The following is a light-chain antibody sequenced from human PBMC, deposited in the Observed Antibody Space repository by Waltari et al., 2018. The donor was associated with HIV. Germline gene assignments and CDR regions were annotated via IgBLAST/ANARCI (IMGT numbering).Light chain of an antibody. V-gene: IGKV1-39*01. CDR3: QQSYSTPRT. CDR1: QSISSY. J-gene: IGKJ1*01. Sequence: DIQMTQSPSSLSASVGDRVTITCRASQSISSYLNWYQQKPGKAPKLLIYAASSLQSVDPSRLNGSGSGTDFTLTISSLQPEDFATYYCQQSYSTPRTFGQGTKVEIK. CDR2: AAS.